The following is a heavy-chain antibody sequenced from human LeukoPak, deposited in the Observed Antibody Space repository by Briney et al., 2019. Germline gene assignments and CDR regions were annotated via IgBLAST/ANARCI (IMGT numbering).Heavy chain of an antibody. CDR2: INHSGST. CDR3: ARRSFYYATSGGGDY. J-gene: IGHJ4*02. Sequence: PSETLSLTCGVYGGAFSGCYWSWIRQAPGKGLEWIGEINHSGSTNYNPSLKSRVTMLVDTSKNQFSLRLNSVTAADTAVYYCARRSFYYATSGGGDYWGQGTLVTVSS. CDR1: GGAFSGCY. D-gene: IGHD3-22*01. V-gene: IGHV4-34*01.